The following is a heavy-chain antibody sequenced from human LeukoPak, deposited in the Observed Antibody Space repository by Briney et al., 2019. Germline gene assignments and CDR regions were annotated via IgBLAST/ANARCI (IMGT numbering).Heavy chain of an antibody. Sequence: GGSLRLSCTASGFTFGDYAMSWVRQAPGKGLEWVGFIRSKAYGGTTEYAASVKGRFTISRDHSKSIAYLQMNSLKTEDTAVYYCTRDPRYYDSSGYYYPTDIWGQGTMVTVSS. V-gene: IGHV3-49*04. D-gene: IGHD3-22*01. CDR1: GFTFGDYA. CDR2: IRSKAYGGTT. CDR3: TRDPRYYDSSGYYYPTDI. J-gene: IGHJ3*02.